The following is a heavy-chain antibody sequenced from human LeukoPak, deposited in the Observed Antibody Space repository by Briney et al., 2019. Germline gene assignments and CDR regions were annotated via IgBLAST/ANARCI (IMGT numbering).Heavy chain of an antibody. V-gene: IGHV3-33*01. J-gene: IGHJ4*02. CDR2: IWYDGSNK. Sequence: TGGSLRLSCAASGFTFSSYDMHWVRQAPGKGLEWVAVIWYDGSNKYYADSVKGRFTISRDNSKNTLYLQMNSLRAEDTAVYYCARAKSPYGDYFDYWGQGTLVTVSS. D-gene: IGHD4-17*01. CDR1: GFTFSSYD. CDR3: ARAKSPYGDYFDY.